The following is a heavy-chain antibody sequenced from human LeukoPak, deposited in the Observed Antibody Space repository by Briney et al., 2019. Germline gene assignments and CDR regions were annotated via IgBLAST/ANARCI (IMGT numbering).Heavy chain of an antibody. CDR1: GYSISSGYY. Sequence: SETLSLTCAVSGYSISSGYYWGWIRQPPGKGLEWIGSIYHSGSTYYNPSLKSRVTISVDMSKNQFSLKLSSVTAADTAVYYCARDATMMGNYFNYWGQGTLVTVSS. D-gene: IGHD5-12*01. CDR3: ARDATMMGNYFNY. CDR2: IYHSGST. V-gene: IGHV4-38-2*02. J-gene: IGHJ4*02.